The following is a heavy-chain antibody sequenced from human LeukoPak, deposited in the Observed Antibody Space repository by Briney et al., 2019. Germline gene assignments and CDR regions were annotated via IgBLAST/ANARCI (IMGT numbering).Heavy chain of an antibody. V-gene: IGHV4-4*07. CDR1: SGSISSYY. D-gene: IGHD3-3*01. CDR3: ERSRLITICRVVTPTGDAFDI. Sequence: KPSETLSLTCTVSSGSISSYYWSCIRQPAGKGLEWIGRIYTSGSTNYNPSLKSRVTISVDKSKNQFSLKLSSVTAADTTVYYCERSRLITICRVVTPTGDAFDIWGQGTMVTVSS. J-gene: IGHJ3*02. CDR2: IYTSGST.